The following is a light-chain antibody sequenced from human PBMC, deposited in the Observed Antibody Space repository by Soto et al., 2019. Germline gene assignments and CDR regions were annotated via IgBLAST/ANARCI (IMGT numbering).Light chain of an antibody. J-gene: IGKJ2*01. Sequence: DIQMTQSPSTLSASVGDRVTITCRASQSISSWLAWYQQKPGKAPKLLIYKASSLESGVPSRFSGSGSGTDFTLTISRLQPDDFATYYSHQYNRLYTFGHAPKLYIK. CDR3: HQYNRLYT. V-gene: IGKV1-5*03. CDR2: KAS. CDR1: QSISSW.